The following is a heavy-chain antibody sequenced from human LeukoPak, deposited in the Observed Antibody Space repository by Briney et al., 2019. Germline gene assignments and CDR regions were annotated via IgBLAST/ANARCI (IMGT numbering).Heavy chain of an antibody. V-gene: IGHV4-59*12. D-gene: IGHD6-13*01. CDR1: GGSISSYY. CDR3: ARGSFRAAAASDY. Sequence: SETLSPTCTVSGGSISSYYWSWIRQPPGKGLEWIGYIYYSGSTNYNPSLKSRVTISVDTSKNQFSLKLSSVTAADTAVYYCARGSFRAAAASDYWGQGTLVTVSS. CDR2: IYYSGST. J-gene: IGHJ4*02.